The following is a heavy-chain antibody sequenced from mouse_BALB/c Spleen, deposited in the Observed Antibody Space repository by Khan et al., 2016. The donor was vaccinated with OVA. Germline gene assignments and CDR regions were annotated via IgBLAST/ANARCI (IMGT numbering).Heavy chain of an antibody. V-gene: IGHV2-3*01. CDR2: IWGDGNT. Sequence: QVQLKQSGPGLVAPSQSLSITCTVSGFSLTSYGVSWVRQPPGKGLEWLGVIWGDGNTTFHSALRSRLSISKDNSKSQVFLKLNSLQTDDTAKYXCAKDRGSYAVDYWAQGTSVPVPS. CDR3: AKDRGSYAVDY. CDR1: GFSLTSYG. J-gene: IGHJ4*01.